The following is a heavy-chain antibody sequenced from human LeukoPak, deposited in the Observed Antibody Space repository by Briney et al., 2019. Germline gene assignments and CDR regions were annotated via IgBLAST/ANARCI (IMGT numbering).Heavy chain of an antibody. Sequence: PGGSLRLSCAASGFTFSSYAMHWVRQAPGKGLEWVAVISYDGSNKYYADSVKGRFTISRDNSKNTLYLQMNSLSAEDTAVYYCARDLRYPTDYGMDVWGQGTTVTVSS. V-gene: IGHV3-30-3*01. CDR1: GFTFSSYA. D-gene: IGHD1-26*01. CDR2: ISYDGSNK. CDR3: ARDLRYPTDYGMDV. J-gene: IGHJ6*02.